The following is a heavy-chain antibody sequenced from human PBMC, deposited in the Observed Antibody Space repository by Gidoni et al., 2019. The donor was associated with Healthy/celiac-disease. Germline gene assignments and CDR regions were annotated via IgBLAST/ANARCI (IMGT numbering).Heavy chain of an antibody. CDR1: GGSFSSGSYY. CDR3: ARDSPVYGMDV. V-gene: IGHV4-61*02. CDR2: LYTSGST. J-gene: IGHJ6*02. Sequence: VQLQESGPGLVKPSQALSLTCTVPGGSFSSGSYYWSWIRQPAGKGLEWIGRLYTSGSTNFNPSLKSRATISVDTSKNQFSMTLSSVTAADTAVYYCARDSPVYGMDVWGQGTTVTVSS.